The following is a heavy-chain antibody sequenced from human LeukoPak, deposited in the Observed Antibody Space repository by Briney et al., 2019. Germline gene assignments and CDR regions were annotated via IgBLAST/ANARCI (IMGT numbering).Heavy chain of an antibody. D-gene: IGHD2-8*01. J-gene: IGHJ5*02. CDR2: ISGSGGST. V-gene: IGHV3-23*01. CDR3: AKGPAATKYNWFDP. CDR1: GFTFSSYA. Sequence: GGSLRLSCAASGFTFSSYAMSWVRQAPGKGLEWVSAISGSGGSTYYADSVKGRFTISRANSKNTLYLQMNSLRAEDTAVYYCAKGPAATKYNWFDPWGQGTLVTVSS.